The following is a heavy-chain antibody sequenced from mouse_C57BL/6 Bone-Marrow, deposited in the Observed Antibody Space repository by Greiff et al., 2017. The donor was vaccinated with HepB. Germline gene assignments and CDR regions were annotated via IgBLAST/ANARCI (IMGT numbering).Heavy chain of an antibody. D-gene: IGHD2-2*01. J-gene: IGHJ2*01. V-gene: IGHV5-4*01. Sequence: DVKLVESGGGLVKPGGSLKLSCAASGFTFSSYAMSWVRQTPEKRLEWVATISDGGSYTYYPDNVKGRFTISRDNAKNNLYLQMSHLKSEDTAMYYCARDGYDVVFDYWGQGTTLTVSS. CDR2: ISDGGSYT. CDR1: GFTFSSYA. CDR3: ARDGYDVVFDY.